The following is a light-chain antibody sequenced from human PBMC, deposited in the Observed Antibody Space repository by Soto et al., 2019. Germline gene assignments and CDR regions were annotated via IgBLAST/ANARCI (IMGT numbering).Light chain of an antibody. CDR3: QKFDGAPWT. Sequence: DIQMTQSPSSLSASVGDRVTITCRASQGISNYLAWYQMQPGKAPKLLIYAASTLHSGVPSRFSGSRSGTDFTLTITSLKPEDVATYYCQKFDGAPWTFGQGTKVEIK. V-gene: IGKV1-27*01. CDR1: QGISNY. CDR2: AAS. J-gene: IGKJ1*01.